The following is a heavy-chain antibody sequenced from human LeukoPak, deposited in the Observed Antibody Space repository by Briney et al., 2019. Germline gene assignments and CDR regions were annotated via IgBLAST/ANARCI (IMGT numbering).Heavy chain of an antibody. Sequence: SQTLSLTCTVSGGSISSGGYYWSWIRQPPGKGLEWIGYIYHSGSTYYNPSLKSRVTISVDRSKNQFSLKLSSVTAADTAVYYCAREGRGYCSSTSCYTDAFRYFQHWGQGTLVTVSS. D-gene: IGHD2-2*02. CDR2: IYHSGST. CDR1: GGSISSGGYY. CDR3: AREGRGYCSSTSCYTDAFRYFQH. J-gene: IGHJ1*01. V-gene: IGHV4-30-2*01.